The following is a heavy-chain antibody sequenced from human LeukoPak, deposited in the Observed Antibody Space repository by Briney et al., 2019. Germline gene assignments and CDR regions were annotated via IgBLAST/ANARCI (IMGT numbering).Heavy chain of an antibody. D-gene: IGHD2-15*01. Sequence: GGSLRLACAASGFTFSSYSMDWVRQAPGQGLEWVSYISGSGSTVYYADSVRGRFTISRDNAKNSLYLQMNNLRDEDTAVYYCARVRSGGYFDYWGQGTLVTVSS. CDR3: ARVRSGGYFDY. J-gene: IGHJ4*02. CDR1: GFTFSSYS. V-gene: IGHV3-48*02. CDR2: ISGSGSTV.